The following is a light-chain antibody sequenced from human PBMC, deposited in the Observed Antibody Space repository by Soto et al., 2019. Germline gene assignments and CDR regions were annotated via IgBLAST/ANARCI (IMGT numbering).Light chain of an antibody. V-gene: IGKV3-20*01. CDR1: QSVDSSY. J-gene: IGKJ3*01. Sequence: EIVLTQSPGTLSLSPGERATLSCRASQSVDSSYLAWYQQKPGQAPRLLMDGASSRATGIPDRFSGSGSGTDFTLTISRLEPEDFAVYYCQQYGDSPFTFGPGTKVDIK. CDR2: GAS. CDR3: QQYGDSPFT.